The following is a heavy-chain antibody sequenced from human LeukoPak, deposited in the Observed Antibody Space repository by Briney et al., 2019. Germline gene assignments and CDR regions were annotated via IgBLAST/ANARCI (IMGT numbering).Heavy chain of an antibody. J-gene: IGHJ4*02. D-gene: IGHD5-18*01. CDR2: IYTTGRT. V-gene: IGHV4-4*07. CDR3: ARSGYTISAYHSDF. Sequence: SETLSLTCDVSGVSIRSYLWSWVRTPAGKGLEWIGRIYTTGRTNYSPSFQSRVTMSIDMSSNQFSLTLSSVTAADTAVYYCARSGYTISAYHSDFWGQGAPVTVSS. CDR1: GVSIRSYL.